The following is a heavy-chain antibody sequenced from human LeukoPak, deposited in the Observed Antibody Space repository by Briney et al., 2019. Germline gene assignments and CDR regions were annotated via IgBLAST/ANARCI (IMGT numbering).Heavy chain of an antibody. D-gene: IGHD5-18*01. CDR1: GGSISSSSYY. Sequence: SETLSLTCTVSGGSISSSSYYWGWIRQPPGKGLEWIGSIYYSGSTYYNPSLKSRVTISVDTSKNQFSLKLSSVTAADTAVYYCARASGYSYGHFDYWGQGTLVTVSS. CDR2: IYYSGST. V-gene: IGHV4-39*07. CDR3: ARASGYSYGHFDY. J-gene: IGHJ4*02.